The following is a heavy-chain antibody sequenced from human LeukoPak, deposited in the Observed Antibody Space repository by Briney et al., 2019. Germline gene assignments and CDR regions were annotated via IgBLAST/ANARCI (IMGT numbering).Heavy chain of an antibody. CDR1: GYTFTSYD. J-gene: IGHJ4*02. D-gene: IGHD4-11*01. CDR2: MNPNSGNT. V-gene: IGHV1-8*03. Sequence: ASVKVSCKASGYTFTSYDINWVRQATGQGLEWMGWMNPNSGNTGYAQKFQGRVTITRNTSISTAYMELSSLRSEDTAVYYCARGGDYSNRMVLDYWGQGTLVTVSS. CDR3: ARGGDYSNRMVLDY.